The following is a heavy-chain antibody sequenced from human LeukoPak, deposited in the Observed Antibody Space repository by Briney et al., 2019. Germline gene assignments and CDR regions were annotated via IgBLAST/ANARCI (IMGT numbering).Heavy chain of an antibody. J-gene: IGHJ4*02. V-gene: IGHV1-69*04. D-gene: IGHD5-24*01. CDR1: GGTFSSYA. CDR2: IIPILGIA. CDR3: ASRDGYNPKTVHFDY. Sequence: SVKVSCKASGGTFSSYAISWVRQAPGQGLEWMGRIIPILGIANYAQKFQDRVTITADKSTSTAYMELSSLRSEDTAVYYCASRDGYNPKTVHFDYWGQGTLVTVSS.